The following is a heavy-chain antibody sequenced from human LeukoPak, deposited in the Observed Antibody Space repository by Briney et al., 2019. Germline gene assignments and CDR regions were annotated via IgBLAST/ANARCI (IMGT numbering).Heavy chain of an antibody. J-gene: IGHJ5*02. CDR1: GFTFSSYA. CDR2: ISSSSSTI. CDR3: ARDASNWFDP. Sequence: GGSLRLSCAASGFTFSSYAMSWVRQAPGKGLEWVSYISSSSSTIYYADSVKGRFTISRDNAKNSLSLQMNSLRAEDTAVYYCARDASNWFDPWGQGTLVTVSS. V-gene: IGHV3-48*04.